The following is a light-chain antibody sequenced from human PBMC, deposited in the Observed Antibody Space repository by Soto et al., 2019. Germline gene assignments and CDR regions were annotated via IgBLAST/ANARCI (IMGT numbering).Light chain of an antibody. CDR2: KAS. V-gene: IGKV1-5*03. CDR1: QSIRSW. J-gene: IGKJ1*01. Sequence: DIQMTQSPSTLSASVGDRVTITCRASQSIRSWLAWYQQKPGQAPKLLIYKASSLESGVPSRFSGSGSGTEFTLTISSLQPDDVATYYCQQYNSYSTFGQGTKVEIK. CDR3: QQYNSYST.